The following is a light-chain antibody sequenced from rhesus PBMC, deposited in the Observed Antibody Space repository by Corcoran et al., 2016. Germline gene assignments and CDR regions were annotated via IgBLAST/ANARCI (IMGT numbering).Light chain of an antibody. CDR3: QHGYGTPLT. Sequence: DIQMTQSPSSLSASVGDRVTITCRASENVNNYLNWYQQKPGKAPKLLIYKAPTLQSGVPSRFRGSVSGTDYTFTISSLQPEDVATYYGQHGYGTPLTFGGGTKVEIK. CDR1: ENVNNY. V-gene: IGKV1-74*01. J-gene: IGKJ4*01. CDR2: KAP.